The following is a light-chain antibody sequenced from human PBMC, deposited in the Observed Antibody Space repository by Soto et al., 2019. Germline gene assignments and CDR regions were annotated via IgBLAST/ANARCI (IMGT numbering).Light chain of an antibody. Sequence: EIVMTQSPATLSVAPGERATLSCRASQSVGTNLAWYQHKPGQGPSLLIYHASIRVTGLPARFSGSGSGTEFTLTISNLQSEDFAVYHCQQYNNWPPITFGQGTRLEIK. CDR2: HAS. J-gene: IGKJ5*01. CDR3: QQYNNWPPIT. CDR1: QSVGTN. V-gene: IGKV3-15*01.